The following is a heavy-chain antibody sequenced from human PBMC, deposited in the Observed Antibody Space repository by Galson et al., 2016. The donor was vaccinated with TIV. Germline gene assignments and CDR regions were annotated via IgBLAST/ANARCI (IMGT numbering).Heavy chain of an antibody. J-gene: IGHJ4*02. V-gene: IGHV1-69*13. CDR1: GGIFNSYA. CDR3: ASGSEYYDGGGYQH. D-gene: IGHD3-22*01. CDR2: MITIFGRT. Sequence: SVRVSCKASGGIFNSYAISWVRQAAGQGLEWVGRMITIFGRTNYAQKFLGRVTITEDESTSTVYMELRSMISEDKAVYYCASGSEYYDGGGYQHWGQGTLVTVSS.